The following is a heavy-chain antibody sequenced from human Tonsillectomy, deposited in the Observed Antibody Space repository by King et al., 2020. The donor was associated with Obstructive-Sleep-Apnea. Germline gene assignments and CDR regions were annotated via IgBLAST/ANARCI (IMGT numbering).Heavy chain of an antibody. J-gene: IGHJ4*02. Sequence: VQLVESGGGLVQPGGSLRLSCAASGFTFSSYWMSWVRQAPGKGLEWVANIKQDGSGKWYVDSVKGRFTISRDNAKNSLYLQMNSLRAEDTAVYYCARDKGAYYYDSSGYYGYWGQGTLVTVSS. CDR2: IKQDGSGK. CDR3: ARDKGAYYYDSSGYYGY. CDR1: GFTFSSYW. V-gene: IGHV3-7*03. D-gene: IGHD3-22*01.